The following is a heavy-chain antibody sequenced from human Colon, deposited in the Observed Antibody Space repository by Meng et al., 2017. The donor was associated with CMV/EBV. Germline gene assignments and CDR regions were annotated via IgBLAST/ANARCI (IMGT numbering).Heavy chain of an antibody. Sequence: SLKISCAASGFTFDDYAMHWVRQAPGKGLEWVSGISWNSGSIGYADSVKGRFTISRDNAKNSLYLQMNSLRAEDTALYSCATAPGYSSSPGYYYGMDVWGQGTTVTVSS. CDR2: ISWNSGSI. V-gene: IGHV3-9*01. D-gene: IGHD6-13*01. J-gene: IGHJ6*02. CDR3: ATAPGYSSSPGYYYGMDV. CDR1: GFTFDDYA.